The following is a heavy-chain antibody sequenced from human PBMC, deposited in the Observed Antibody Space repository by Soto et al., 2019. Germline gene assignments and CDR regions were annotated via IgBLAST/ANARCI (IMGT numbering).Heavy chain of an antibody. D-gene: IGHD1-26*01. CDR3: ATGVGSYYYYGMDV. CDR1: GYTFTGYY. Sequence: ASVKVSCKASGYTFTGYYMHWVRQAPGQGLEWMGWINPNSGGTNYAQKFQGWVTMTRDTSISTAYMELSRLRSDDTAVYYCATGVGSYYYYGMDVWGQGTTVTVSS. J-gene: IGHJ6*02. V-gene: IGHV1-2*04. CDR2: INPNSGGT.